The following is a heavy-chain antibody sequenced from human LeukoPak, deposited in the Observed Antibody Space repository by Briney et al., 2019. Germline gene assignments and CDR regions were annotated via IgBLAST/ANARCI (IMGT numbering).Heavy chain of an antibody. CDR3: ARGELAYCSTTTCYSSFDY. CDR1: GYTFTSYG. J-gene: IGHJ4*02. CDR2: ITTYNGNT. Sequence: GASVKVSCKASGYTFTSYGIIWVRQAPGQGLEWMGWITTYNGNTNYARKFQDRVTVTTDTSTSTAYMELRSLRSDDTAVYFCARGELAYCSTTTCYSSFDYWGQGTLVTVS. D-gene: IGHD2-2*02. V-gene: IGHV1-18*01.